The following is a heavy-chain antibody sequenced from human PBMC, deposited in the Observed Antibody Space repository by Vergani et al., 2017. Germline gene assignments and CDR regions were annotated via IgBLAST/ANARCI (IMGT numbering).Heavy chain of an antibody. CDR1: GFTFSSYA. J-gene: IGHJ4*02. V-gene: IGHV3-30-3*01. CDR3: ARDWGPWDIVVVGNY. Sequence: QVQLVESGVGVVQPGRSLRLSCAASGFTFSSYAMHWVRQAPGKGLEWVAVISYDGSNKYYADSVKGRFTISRDNSKNTLYLQMNSLRAEDTAVYYCARDWGPWDIVVVGNYWGQGTLVTVSS. CDR2: ISYDGSNK. D-gene: IGHD2-2*01.